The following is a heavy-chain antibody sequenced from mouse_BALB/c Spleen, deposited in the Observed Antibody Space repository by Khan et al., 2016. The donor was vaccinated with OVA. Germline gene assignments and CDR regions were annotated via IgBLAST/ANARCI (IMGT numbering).Heavy chain of an antibody. J-gene: IGHJ3*01. CDR1: GFTFSSYS. CDR3: ASHLTGSFAY. CDR2: ISSGGDYT. V-gene: IGHV5-6*01. Sequence: EVELVESGGDLVKPGGPLKLSCAASGFTFSSYSMSWVRQTPDKRLEWVATISSGGDYTYYPDSVKGRFTISRDNARNTLYLQMSSLKSEDTAMYYCASHLTGSFAYWGQGTLVTVSA.